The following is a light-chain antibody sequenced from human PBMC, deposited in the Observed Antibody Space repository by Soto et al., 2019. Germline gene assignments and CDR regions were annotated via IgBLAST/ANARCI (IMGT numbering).Light chain of an antibody. V-gene: IGKV1-39*01. Sequence: DIQMTQSPSSLSASVGDRVTITCRASQSISSYLNWYQQKPGKAPKLLIYAASSLQSGVPSRFSGSRSGTDFTLTISNLQPEDFATYYCPQGYSTPRTFGQGTKLEIK. CDR1: QSISSY. CDR2: AAS. J-gene: IGKJ2*01. CDR3: PQGYSTPRT.